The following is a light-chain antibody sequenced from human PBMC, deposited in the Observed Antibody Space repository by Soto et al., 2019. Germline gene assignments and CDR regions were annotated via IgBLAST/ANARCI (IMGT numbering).Light chain of an antibody. CDR1: SSDVGGYNY. Sequence: QSALTQPASVSGSPGQSITISCTGTSSDVGGYNYVSWYQQHPGKAPKLMIYDVSNRPSGVSNRFSGSKSGNTASLTISGLQAEVEADYYCSSYTSSSTLMVFGGGTKVTV. J-gene: IGLJ2*01. V-gene: IGLV2-14*01. CDR2: DVS. CDR3: SSYTSSSTLMV.